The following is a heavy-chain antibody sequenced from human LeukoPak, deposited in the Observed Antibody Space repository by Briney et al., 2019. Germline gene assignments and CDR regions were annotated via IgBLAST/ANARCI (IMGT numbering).Heavy chain of an antibody. CDR1: GFTFSSDS. J-gene: IGHJ3*02. CDR2: ISSSSSYI. V-gene: IGHV3-21*01. D-gene: IGHD6-6*01. CDR3: ASPLSIAARRDAFDI. Sequence: GGSLRLSCAASGFTFSSDSMNWVRQAPGKGLEGVSSISSSSSYIYYADSVKGRFTISRDNSKNTLYLQMNSLRAEDTAVYYCASPLSIAARRDAFDIWGQGTMVTVSS.